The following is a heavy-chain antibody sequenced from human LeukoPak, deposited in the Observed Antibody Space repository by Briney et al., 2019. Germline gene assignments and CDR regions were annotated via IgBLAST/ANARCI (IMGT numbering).Heavy chain of an antibody. Sequence: GGSLRLSCAASGFTFDSYEMNWVRQAPGKGLEWVSYTSSSGSTIYFAEYVKGRFAISRDNAKKSLDLQMNSLRAEDTAVYYCARGTIFGVDNGAMDYWGQGTLVTVSS. CDR3: ARGTIFGVDNGAMDY. J-gene: IGHJ4*02. V-gene: IGHV3-48*03. CDR2: TSSSGSTI. D-gene: IGHD3-3*01. CDR1: GFTFDSYE.